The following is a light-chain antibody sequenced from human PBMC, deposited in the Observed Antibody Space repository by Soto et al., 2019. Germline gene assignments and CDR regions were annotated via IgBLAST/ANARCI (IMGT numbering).Light chain of an antibody. V-gene: IGKV3-15*01. J-gene: IGKJ2*01. CDR3: QQYNNWPYT. Sequence: EIVMTQSPATLSVSPGERATLSCRASQSVSSNLAWYQQKPGQAPRLLIYGASTSATGIPARFSGSGSGTEFTLTISSLQSEDLEVYYCQQYNNWPYTFGQGTKLEIK. CDR1: QSVSSN. CDR2: GAS.